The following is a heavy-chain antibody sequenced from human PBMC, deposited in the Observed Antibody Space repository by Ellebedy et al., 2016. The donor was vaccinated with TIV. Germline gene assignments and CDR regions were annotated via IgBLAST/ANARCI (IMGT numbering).Heavy chain of an antibody. CDR3: ARDKVAYCGGDCYSRHFDY. CDR2: IWYDGSNK. CDR1: GFTFSSYG. J-gene: IGHJ4*02. V-gene: IGHV3-33*01. D-gene: IGHD2-21*01. Sequence: GGSLRLXXAASGFTFSSYGMHWVRQAPGKGLEWVAVIWYDGSNKYYADSVKGRFTISRDNSKNTLYLQMNSLRAEDTAVYYCARDKVAYCGGDCYSRHFDYWGQGTLVTVSS.